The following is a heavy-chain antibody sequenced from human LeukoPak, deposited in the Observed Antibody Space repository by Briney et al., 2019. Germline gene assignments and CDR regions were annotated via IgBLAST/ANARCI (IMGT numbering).Heavy chain of an antibody. CDR2: IYTSGST. CDR3: ARAGSYYYDSSGYYR. V-gene: IGHV4-61*02. Sequence: SETLSLTCTVSGGSISSGSYYWSWIRQPAGKGLEWIGRIYTSGSTNYNPSLKSRVTISVDTSKNQFSLKLSSVTAADTAVYYCARAGSYYYDSSGYYRWGQGTLVSVS. J-gene: IGHJ5*02. CDR1: GGSISSGSYY. D-gene: IGHD3-22*01.